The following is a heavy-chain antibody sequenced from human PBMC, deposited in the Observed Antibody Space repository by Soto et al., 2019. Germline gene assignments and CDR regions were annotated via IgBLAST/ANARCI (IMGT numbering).Heavy chain of an antibody. J-gene: IGHJ6*02. CDR3: ARHGAHFPPPYYGLDV. V-gene: IGHV5-10-1*01. Sequence: GHSLKLSGKGSGYIFTSYWFSWVRQMPGRGLEWMGRIDPSDSYTNYSPSFQGHVTIPADKPISTAYLQWSSLKASDTAIYYWARHGAHFPPPYYGLDVWGQGTTVTVSS. CDR1: GYIFTSYW. CDR2: IDPSDSYT. D-gene: IGHD1-26*01.